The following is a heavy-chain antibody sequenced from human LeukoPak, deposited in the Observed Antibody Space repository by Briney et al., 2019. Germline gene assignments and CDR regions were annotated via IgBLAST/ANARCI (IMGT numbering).Heavy chain of an antibody. V-gene: IGHV3-66*01. CDR2: VYAGGST. D-gene: IGHD2/OR15-2a*01. CDR3: ARGNIVYYYGMDV. CDR1: GFTLRNFG. Sequence: GGSLRLSCAASGFTLRNFGMHWVRQSPGTGLDWVSAVYAGGSTHYADSAKGRFTISRDSSKNTLDLQMNNLRVEDTAVYYCARGNIVYYYGMDVWGQGTTVTVSS. J-gene: IGHJ6*02.